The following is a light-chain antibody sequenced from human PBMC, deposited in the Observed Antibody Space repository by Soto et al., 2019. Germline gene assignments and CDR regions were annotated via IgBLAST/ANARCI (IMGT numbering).Light chain of an antibody. Sequence: QSALIQPPSASGSPGQSVTISCTGTRRDIGGYDFVSWYQQHPGKAPKLMISEVSKRPSGVLDRFSGSKSGNTASLTISGLQTDDEADYYCCSFAGGTNLVFGTGTKVTVL. CDR2: EVS. CDR3: CSFAGGTNLV. J-gene: IGLJ1*01. CDR1: RRDIGGYDF. V-gene: IGLV2-8*01.